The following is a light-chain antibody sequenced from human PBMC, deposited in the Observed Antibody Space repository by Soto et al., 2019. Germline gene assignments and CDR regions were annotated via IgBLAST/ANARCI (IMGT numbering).Light chain of an antibody. CDR1: SSDVGGYNY. CDR2: EVS. Sequence: QSALTQPASVSGSPGQSITISCTGTSSDVGGYNYVSWYQQHPGKAPKLMIYEVSNRPSGVSNRFSGSKSGNTASLTISGLQGEDEADYYCSSYTCSSYLEVVFGGGTKVTVL. CDR3: SSYTCSSYLEVV. J-gene: IGLJ2*01. V-gene: IGLV2-14*01.